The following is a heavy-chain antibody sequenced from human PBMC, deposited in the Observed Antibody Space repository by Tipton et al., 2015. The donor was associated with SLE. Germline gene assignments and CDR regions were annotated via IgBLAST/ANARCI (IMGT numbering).Heavy chain of an antibody. V-gene: IGHV4-30-2*01. CDR3: ARGRIAVAGNHFDY. Sequence: TLSLTCAVSGGSIGSGGYSWNWIRQPPGKGLEWIGYVYHSGSAYYNPSLKSRVTISVDRSRNQFSLKLSSVTAADTAVYYCARGRIAVAGNHFDYWGQGTLVTVSS. CDR1: GGSIGSGGYS. D-gene: IGHD6-19*01. J-gene: IGHJ4*02. CDR2: VYHSGSA.